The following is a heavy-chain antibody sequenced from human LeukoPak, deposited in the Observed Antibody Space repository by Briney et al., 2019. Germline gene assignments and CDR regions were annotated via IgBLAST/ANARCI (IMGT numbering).Heavy chain of an antibody. V-gene: IGHV4-39*01. Sequence: SETLSLTCTVSGGSISSSSYYWGWIRQPPGKGLEWIGSIYYSGSTYYNPSLKSRVTISVDTSKNQFSLKLSSVTAADTAVYYCARQRGEVDYWGQGTLVTVSS. J-gene: IGHJ4*02. CDR1: GGSISSSSYY. CDR3: ARQRGEVDY. D-gene: IGHD3-10*01. CDR2: IYYSGST.